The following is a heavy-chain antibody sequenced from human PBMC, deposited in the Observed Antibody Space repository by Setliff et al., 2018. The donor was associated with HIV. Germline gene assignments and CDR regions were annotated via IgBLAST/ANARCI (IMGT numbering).Heavy chain of an antibody. V-gene: IGHV4-4*02. Sequence: SETLSLTCAVSGDSISSSNWWSWVRQPPGKGLEWIGEIYHSGSTSYNQSLKSRVTISVDKSKNQFSVRLRPVTAADTTVYYCARGTTMFRGVINPPLLTDLGQGAQVPVSS. J-gene: IGHJ4*02. CDR1: GDSISSSNW. CDR3: ARGTTMFRGVINPPLLTD. D-gene: IGHD3-10*01. CDR2: IYHSGST.